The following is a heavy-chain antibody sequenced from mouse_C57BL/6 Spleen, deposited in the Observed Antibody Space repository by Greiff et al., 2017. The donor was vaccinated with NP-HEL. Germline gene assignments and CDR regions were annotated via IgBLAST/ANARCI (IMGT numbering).Heavy chain of an antibody. J-gene: IGHJ4*01. CDR1: GYTFTSYW. CDR3: ARGYYSNPYAMDY. CDR2: INPSNGGT. Sequence: VQLQQSGTELVKPGASVKLSCKASGYTFTSYWMHWVKQRPGQGLEWIGNINPSNGGTNYNEKFKSKATLTVDKSSSTAYMQLSSLTSEDSAVYYCARGYYSNPYAMDYWGQGTSVTVSS. V-gene: IGHV1-53*01. D-gene: IGHD2-5*01.